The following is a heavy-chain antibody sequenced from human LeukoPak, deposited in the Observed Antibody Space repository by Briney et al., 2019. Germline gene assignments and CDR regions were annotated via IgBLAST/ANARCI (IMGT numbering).Heavy chain of an antibody. CDR2: ISSSGSTI. CDR1: GFTFSSYE. Sequence: GGSLRLSCAASGFTFSSYEMNWVRQAPGKGLEWVSYISSSGSTIYYADSVKGRFTISRDNAKNSLYLQINSLRAEDTAVYYCAREAVVGAFDYWGQGTLVTVSS. CDR3: AREAVVGAFDY. J-gene: IGHJ4*02. D-gene: IGHD1-26*01. V-gene: IGHV3-48*03.